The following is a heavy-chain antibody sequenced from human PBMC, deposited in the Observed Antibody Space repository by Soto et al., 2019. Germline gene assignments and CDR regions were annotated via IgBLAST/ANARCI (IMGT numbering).Heavy chain of an antibody. Sequence: SETLSLTCAVYGGSFSGYYWSWIRQPPGKGLEWIGEINHSGSTNYNPSLKSRVTISVDTSKNQFSLKLSSVTAADTAVYYCARAREDTAKYGMDVWGQGTTVTVSS. J-gene: IGHJ6*02. CDR2: INHSGST. V-gene: IGHV4-34*01. CDR1: GGSFSGYY. D-gene: IGHD5-18*01. CDR3: ARAREDTAKYGMDV.